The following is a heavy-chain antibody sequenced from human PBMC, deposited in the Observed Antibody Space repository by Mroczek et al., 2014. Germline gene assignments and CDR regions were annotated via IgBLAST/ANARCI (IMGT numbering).Heavy chain of an antibody. CDR2: IWYDGSNK. D-gene: IGHD3-10*01. J-gene: IGHJ5*02. CDR1: GFTFSSYG. CDR3: ARGGEVTMENWFDP. Sequence: QVQLVESGGGVVQPGRSLRLSCAASGFTFSSYGMHWVRQAPGKGLEWVAVIWYDGSNKYYADSVKGRFTISRDNSKNTLYLQMNSLRAEDTAVYYCARGGEVTMENWFDPVGPREPWSPSPQ. V-gene: IGHV3-33*01.